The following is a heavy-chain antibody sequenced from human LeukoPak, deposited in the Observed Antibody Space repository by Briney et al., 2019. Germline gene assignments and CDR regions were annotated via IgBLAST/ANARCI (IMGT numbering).Heavy chain of an antibody. CDR2: IRSKTYGGTT. V-gene: IGHV3-49*04. CDR1: GFTFGDHA. J-gene: IGHJ6*02. D-gene: IGHD5-18*01. Sequence: QAGRSLRLSCTVSGFTFGDHAMSWVRQAPGKGLEWVGFIRSKTYGGTTEYAASVKGRFIISRDDSTSIAYLQMNSLKTEDTAVYYCTRGPIQSWLYHGMDVWGQGTTVTVSS. CDR3: TRGPIQSWLYHGMDV.